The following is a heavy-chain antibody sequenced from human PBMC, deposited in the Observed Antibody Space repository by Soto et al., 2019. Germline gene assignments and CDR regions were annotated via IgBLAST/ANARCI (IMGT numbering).Heavy chain of an antibody. D-gene: IGHD6-19*01. CDR3: ARVRVLGYSSGWDY. CDR2: INPNSGGT. V-gene: IGHV1-2*02. J-gene: IGHJ4*02. CDR1: GYSFTGYY. Sequence: ASVKVSCKSSGYSFTGYYMHWVRQAPGQGLEWMGWINPNSGGTNYAQKFQGRVTMTRDTSISTAYMELSRLRSDDTAVYYCARVRVLGYSSGWDYWGQGTLVTVSS.